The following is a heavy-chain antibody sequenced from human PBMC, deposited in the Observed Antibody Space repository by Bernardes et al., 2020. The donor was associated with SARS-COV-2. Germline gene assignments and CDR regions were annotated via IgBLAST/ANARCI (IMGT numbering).Heavy chain of an antibody. J-gene: IGHJ3*02. CDR3: ARHVYHGDYHENAFDI. CDR1: GGSISSYY. CDR2: IYYSGST. D-gene: IGHD4-17*01. V-gene: IGHV4-59*08. Sequence: SETLSLTRTVSGGSISSYYWSWIRQPPGKGLEWIGYIYYSGSTNYNPSLKSRVTISVDTSKNQFSLKLSSVTAADTAVYYCARHVYHGDYHENAFDIWGQGTMVTVSS.